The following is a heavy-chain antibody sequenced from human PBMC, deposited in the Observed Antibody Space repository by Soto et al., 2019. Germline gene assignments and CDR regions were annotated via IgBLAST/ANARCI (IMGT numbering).Heavy chain of an antibody. CDR1: GYTLADLK. V-gene: IGHV1-24*01. D-gene: IGHD1-26*01. J-gene: IGHJ4*02. CDR3: TSHVIMGALLY. Sequence: QAQLEQSGAAVKRPGASVKVPCKVSGYTLADLKIHWVRQAPGKGLEWVGGYIPDQDKVIYAENLGGRLTMTEDTSTDTAYMELKSLRFEDTAVYFCTSHVIMGALLYWGQGTLVTVSS. CDR2: YIPDQDKV.